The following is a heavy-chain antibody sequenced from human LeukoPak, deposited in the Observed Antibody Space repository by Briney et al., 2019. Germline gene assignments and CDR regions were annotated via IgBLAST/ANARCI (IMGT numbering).Heavy chain of an antibody. J-gene: IGHJ3*02. V-gene: IGHV4-34*01. CDR3: AKQPLNCTSTSCYAFDI. CDR1: GGSFTDYY. Sequence: SETLSLTCAFSGGSFTDYYWGWIRQPPGKGLEWIGEINHSGSTNYNPSLKTRVTISVDTPKNQFSLSLSSVTAADTAVYYCAKQPLNCTSTSCYAFDIWGQGTMVTVSS. D-gene: IGHD2-2*01. CDR2: INHSGST.